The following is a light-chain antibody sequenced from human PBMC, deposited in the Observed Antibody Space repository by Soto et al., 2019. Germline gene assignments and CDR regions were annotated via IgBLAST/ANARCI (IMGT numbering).Light chain of an antibody. CDR2: EVT. V-gene: IGLV2-8*01. CDR3: SSYAGSNNFVV. J-gene: IGLJ2*01. Sequence: QSALTQPPSASGSHGQSVTISCTGTSSDVGGYNYVSWYQQHPGRAPKLMIYEVTKRPAGVPDRFSGSKSGNTASLTVSGLQADDEADYYCSSYAGSNNFVVFGGGTKLTVL. CDR1: SSDVGGYNY.